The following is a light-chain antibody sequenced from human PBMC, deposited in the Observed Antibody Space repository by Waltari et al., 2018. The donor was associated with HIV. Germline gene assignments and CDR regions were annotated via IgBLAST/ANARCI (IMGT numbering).Light chain of an antibody. Sequence: DIQMIQYPPPLSEHVGDAIIITCRASHNIRTYVTWYQHIPGKAPKRLFSGATVLQSGVPAMFSGRGYGTLFTLKIASLEPEDSAVYYCQQSYSNPSFGQGTRLEI. V-gene: IGKV1-39*01. J-gene: IGKJ2*03. CDR2: GAT. CDR3: QQSYSNPS. CDR1: HNIRTY.